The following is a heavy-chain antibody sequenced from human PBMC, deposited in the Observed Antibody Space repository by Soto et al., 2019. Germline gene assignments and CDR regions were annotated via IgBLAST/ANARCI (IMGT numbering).Heavy chain of an antibody. D-gene: IGHD1-26*01. CDR2: IIPILGIA. Sequence: QVQLVQSGAEVKKPGSSVKVSCKASGGTFSSYTISWVRQAPGQGLEWMGRIIPILGIANYAQKFQGRVTITAEKSTSTAYMELSSLRSEDTAVYYCARFRWDDAFDIWGQGTMVTVSS. J-gene: IGHJ3*02. CDR3: ARFRWDDAFDI. V-gene: IGHV1-69*02. CDR1: GGTFSSYT.